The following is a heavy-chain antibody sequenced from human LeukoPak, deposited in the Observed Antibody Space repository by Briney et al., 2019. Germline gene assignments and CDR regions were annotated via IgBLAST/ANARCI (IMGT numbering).Heavy chain of an antibody. CDR1: GYSISSGYY. V-gene: IGHV4-38-2*02. D-gene: IGHD5-24*01. CDR2: IYHSGST. Sequence: ASETLSLTCTVSGYSISSGYYWGWIRQPPGKGLEWIGSIYHSGSTYYNPSLKSRVTISVDTSKNQFSLKLSSETAADTAVYYCARDSRRDGYNLDYWGRGTLVTVSS. CDR3: ARDSRRDGYNLDY. J-gene: IGHJ4*02.